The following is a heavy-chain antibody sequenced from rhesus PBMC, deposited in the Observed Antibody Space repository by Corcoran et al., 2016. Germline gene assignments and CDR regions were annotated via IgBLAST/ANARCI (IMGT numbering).Heavy chain of an antibody. J-gene: IGHJ4*01. CDR3: AREVPIDY. CDR2: IYSSDGNP. CDR1: CGSFSGGYYY. V-gene: IGHV4S12*01. Sequence: QVKLQESGPGLVKPLETLSLTCAVSCGSFSGGYYYWSCIHQPPGKGLGWIGGIYSSDGNPYYHPSLKSRVTLSKDATKNQSSLRLSSVTAADTAVYYCAREVPIDYWGQGVLVIVSS. D-gene: IGHD1-1*01.